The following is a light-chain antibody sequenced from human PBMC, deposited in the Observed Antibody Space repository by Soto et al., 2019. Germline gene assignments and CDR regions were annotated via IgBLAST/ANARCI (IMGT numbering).Light chain of an antibody. J-gene: IGLJ1*01. CDR2: EVN. CDR3: SSYAGSNNPYV. Sequence: SVLTQPPSASGSPGQSVTISCTGTSSDVGGYNYVSWYQQHPDKAPKLMIYEVNKRPSGVPDRFSGSKSANTASLTVSGLQAEDEADYYCSSYAGSNNPYVFGTGTKVT. V-gene: IGLV2-8*01. CDR1: SSDVGGYNY.